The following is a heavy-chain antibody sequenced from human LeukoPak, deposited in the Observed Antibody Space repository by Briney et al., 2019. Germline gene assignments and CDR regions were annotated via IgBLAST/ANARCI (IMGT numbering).Heavy chain of an antibody. Sequence: GASVKVSCKASGYTFSSYAMNWVRQAAGQGLEWMGWINTNTGNPTYAQGFTGRFVFSLDTSVSTAYLQISSLKAEDTAVYYCARDGLFYGSGSFMDVWGQGTTVTVSS. D-gene: IGHD3-10*01. CDR3: ARDGLFYGSGSFMDV. CDR2: INTNTGNP. V-gene: IGHV7-4-1*02. J-gene: IGHJ6*02. CDR1: GYTFSSYA.